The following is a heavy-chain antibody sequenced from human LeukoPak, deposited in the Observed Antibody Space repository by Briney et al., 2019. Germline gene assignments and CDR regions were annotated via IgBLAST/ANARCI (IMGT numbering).Heavy chain of an antibody. D-gene: IGHD1-1*01. V-gene: IGHV1-69*13. Sequence: SVKVSCKASGYTFTSYDISWVRQAPGQGLEWMEGIIPIFGTANYAQKFQGRVTITADESTSTAYMELSSLRSEDTAVYYCARAGTAEYYFDYWGQGTLVTVSS. CDR1: GYTFTSYD. CDR2: IIPIFGTA. J-gene: IGHJ4*02. CDR3: ARAGTAEYYFDY.